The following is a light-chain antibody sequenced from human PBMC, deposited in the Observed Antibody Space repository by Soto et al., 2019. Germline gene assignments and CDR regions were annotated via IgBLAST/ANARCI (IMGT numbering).Light chain of an antibody. J-gene: IGLJ2*01. CDR3: SSYTSSSTLV. V-gene: IGLV2-14*01. CDR2: EVS. CDR1: SSDVGGYDY. Sequence: ALTQPASVSGSPGQSITISCTGTSSDVGGYDYVSWYQQHPGKAPKLMIYEVSNRPSGVSNRFSGSKSGNTASLTISGLQAEDEADYYCSSYTSSSTLVFGGGTKVTVL.